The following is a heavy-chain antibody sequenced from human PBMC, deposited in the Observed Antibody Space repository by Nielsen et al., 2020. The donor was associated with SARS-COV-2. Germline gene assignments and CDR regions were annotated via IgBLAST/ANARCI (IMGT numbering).Heavy chain of an antibody. CDR2: INSDGSST. Sequence: GESLKISCAASGFTFSSYWMHWVRQAPGKGLVWVSRINSDGSSTSYADSVKGRFTISRDNSKNTLYLQMNSLRAEDAAVYYCARDGYSSSWTEYYFDYWGQGTLVTVSS. J-gene: IGHJ4*02. CDR1: GFTFSSYW. D-gene: IGHD6-13*01. V-gene: IGHV3-74*01. CDR3: ARDGYSSSWTEYYFDY.